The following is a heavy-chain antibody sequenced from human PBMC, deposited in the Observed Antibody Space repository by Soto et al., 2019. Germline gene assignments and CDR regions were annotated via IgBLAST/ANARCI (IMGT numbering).Heavy chain of an antibody. CDR3: ARDPGIRYFDWSDLYGMDV. CDR2: IYYSGST. Sequence: SETLSLTCTVSGGSISSGDYYWSWIRQHPGKGLEWIGYIYYSGSTYYNTSLKNRVTISVDTSKNQFSLRLSSVTAADTAVFYCARDPGIRYFDWSDLYGMDVWGQGTTVTVSS. CDR1: GGSISSGDYY. D-gene: IGHD3-9*01. J-gene: IGHJ6*02. V-gene: IGHV4-31*03.